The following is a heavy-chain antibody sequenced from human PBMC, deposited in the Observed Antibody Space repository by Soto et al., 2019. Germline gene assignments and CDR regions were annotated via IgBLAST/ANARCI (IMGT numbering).Heavy chain of an antibody. CDR1: GGSFSGYY. D-gene: IGHD6-13*01. Sequence: QVQLQQWGAGLLKPSETLSLTCAVYGGSFSGYYWTWIRQPPGKGLEWIGEINHSGSTNYNPSLTSRVTISVDTSKNQFSLKLSSVTAADTAVYYCARGRPFDSSSWYVNYWGQGTLVTVSS. CDR3: ARGRPFDSSSWYVNY. J-gene: IGHJ4*02. V-gene: IGHV4-34*01. CDR2: INHSGST.